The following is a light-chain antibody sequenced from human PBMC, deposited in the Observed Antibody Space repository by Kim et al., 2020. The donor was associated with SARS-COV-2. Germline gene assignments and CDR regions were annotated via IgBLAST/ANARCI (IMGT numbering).Light chain of an antibody. Sequence: QSVTISCTGTSRDVGGYNYVSWYQQHPGKAPKLMIYEVSKRPSGVPDRFSGSKSGNTASLTVSGLQAEDEPDYYCSSYAGSNNFVVFGGGTQLTVL. CDR2: EVS. V-gene: IGLV2-8*01. CDR1: SRDVGGYNY. J-gene: IGLJ2*01. CDR3: SSYAGSNNFVV.